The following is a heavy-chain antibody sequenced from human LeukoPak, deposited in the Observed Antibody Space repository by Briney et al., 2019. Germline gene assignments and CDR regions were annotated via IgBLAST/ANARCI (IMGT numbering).Heavy chain of an antibody. Sequence: SETLSLTCTVSGASVSGSYWSWIWQSPGKGLEWIGWIFYTGSSDYNPSLKSRVTISMDTSKNQLSLKLISVTASDTAVYYCARGSTGQYDPWGQGTLVTVSS. CDR2: IFYTGSS. CDR1: GASVSGSY. D-gene: IGHD3-10*01. CDR3: ARGSTGQYDP. J-gene: IGHJ5*02. V-gene: IGHV4-59*08.